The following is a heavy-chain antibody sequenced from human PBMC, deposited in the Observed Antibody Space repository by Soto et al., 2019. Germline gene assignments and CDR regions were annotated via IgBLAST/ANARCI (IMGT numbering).Heavy chain of an antibody. D-gene: IGHD2-21*02. CDR1: CASIRSTDYY. J-gene: IGHJ5*02. CDR3: VRTAREGAVAPHWFDR. CDR2: VYYTGST. Sequence: PSETLSLTCTFSCASIRSTDYYWSWIRQAPGKGLEWIGYVYYTGSTYYNPSLMSRLTISVDMSKNQFSLKLTSVTAAETAVYYCVRTAREGAVAPHWFDRWGQGTQVTVSS. V-gene: IGHV4-30-4*01.